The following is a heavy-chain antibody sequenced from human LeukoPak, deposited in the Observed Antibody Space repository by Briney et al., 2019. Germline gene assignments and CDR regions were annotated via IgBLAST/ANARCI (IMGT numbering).Heavy chain of an antibody. CDR2: ISSSSSYI. V-gene: IGHV3-21*01. CDR3: ARDILSGWFDY. J-gene: IGHJ4*02. Sequence: ETLSLTCTVSGGSISSSSYYWGWIRQPPGKGLEWVSSISSSSSYIYYADSVKGRFTISRDNAKNSLYLQMNSLRAEDTAVYYCARDILSGWFDYWGQGTLVTVSS. D-gene: IGHD6-19*01. CDR1: GGSISSSS.